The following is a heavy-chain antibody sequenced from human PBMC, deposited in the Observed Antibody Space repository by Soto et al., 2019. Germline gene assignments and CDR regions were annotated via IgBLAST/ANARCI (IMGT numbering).Heavy chain of an antibody. D-gene: IGHD3-10*01. Sequence: QVQLVQSGAEVKKPGSSVKVSCKASGGTFSSYAISWVRQAPGQGLEWMGGIIPIFGTANYAQKFQGRVTITADKSTSTAYMELSSLRSEDTAVYYCARDRWFGEGYCYYGMDVWGQGTTVTVSS. CDR3: ARDRWFGEGYCYYGMDV. J-gene: IGHJ6*02. CDR1: GGTFSSYA. V-gene: IGHV1-69*06. CDR2: IIPIFGTA.